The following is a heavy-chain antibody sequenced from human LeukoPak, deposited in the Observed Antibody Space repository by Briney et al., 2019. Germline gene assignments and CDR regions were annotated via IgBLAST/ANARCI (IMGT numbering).Heavy chain of an antibody. CDR1: GGSISSGGYS. Sequence: PSQTLSLTCAVSGGSISSGGYSWSWIRQPPEKGLEWIGYIYHSGSTYYNPSLKSRVTISVDRSKNQFSLKLSSVTAADTAVYYCARGGGPTPFDYWGQGTLVTVSS. D-gene: IGHD2-15*01. J-gene: IGHJ4*02. CDR2: IYHSGST. CDR3: ARGGGPTPFDY. V-gene: IGHV4-30-2*01.